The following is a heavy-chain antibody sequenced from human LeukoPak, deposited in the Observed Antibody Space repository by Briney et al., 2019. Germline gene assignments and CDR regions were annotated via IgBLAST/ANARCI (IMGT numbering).Heavy chain of an antibody. J-gene: IGHJ3*02. CDR3: AKDPPRYSSGWYTEPFAFDI. CDR1: GFTFSSYG. V-gene: IGHV3-30*02. CDR2: IRYDGSNK. D-gene: IGHD6-19*01. Sequence: GGSLRLSCAASGFTFSSYGMHWVRQAPGKGLEWVAFIRYDGSNKYYADSLKGRFTISRDSSKNTLYLQMNSLRAEDTAVYYCAKDPPRYSSGWYTEPFAFDIWGQGTMVTVSS.